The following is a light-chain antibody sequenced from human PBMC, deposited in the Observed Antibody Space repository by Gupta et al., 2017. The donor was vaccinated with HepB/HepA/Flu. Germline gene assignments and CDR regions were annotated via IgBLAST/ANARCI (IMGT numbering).Light chain of an antibody. CDR2: DVS. CDR3: CSYVASGTTLYV. J-gene: IGLJ1*01. CDR1: SSDVGGYNY. Sequence: QSALTQPRSVSGSPGQSVTISCTGTSSDVGGYNYVSWYQQHPGKAPKLMIFDVSKRPSGVPDRFSGSKSGTTAALTISRLLPEEEAAYYCCSYVASGTTLYVFGTGTKVTVL. V-gene: IGLV2-11*01.